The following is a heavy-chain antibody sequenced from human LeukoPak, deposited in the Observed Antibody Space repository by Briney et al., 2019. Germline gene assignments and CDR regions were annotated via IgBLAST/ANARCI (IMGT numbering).Heavy chain of an antibody. D-gene: IGHD2-2*02. CDR1: GFTFSSYA. J-gene: IGHJ4*02. CDR3: ARAQVIPVGFDY. Sequence: GGSLRLSCAASGFTFSSYAMHWVRQAPGKGLEWVAVISYDGSNKYYADSVKGRFTISRDNSKNTLYLQMNSLRAEDTAVYYCARAQVIPVGFDYWGQGTLVTVSS. V-gene: IGHV3-30-3*01. CDR2: ISYDGSNK.